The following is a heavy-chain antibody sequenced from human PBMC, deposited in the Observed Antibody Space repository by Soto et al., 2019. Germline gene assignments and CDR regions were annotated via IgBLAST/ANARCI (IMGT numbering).Heavy chain of an antibody. V-gene: IGHV4-59*01. CDR2: IYYSGST. Sequence: SETLSLTCTVSGGSISSYYWSWIRQPPGKGLEWIGYIYYSGSTNYNPSLNSRVTISVDTSKNQFSLKLSSVTAADTAVYYCARRYGGNFDYWGQGTLVTVSS. CDR1: GGSISSYY. CDR3: ARRYGGNFDY. J-gene: IGHJ4*02. D-gene: IGHD1-26*01.